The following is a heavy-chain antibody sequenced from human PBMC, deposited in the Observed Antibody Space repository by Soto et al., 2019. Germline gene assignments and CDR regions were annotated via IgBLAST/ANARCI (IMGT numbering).Heavy chain of an antibody. CDR3: AKDSPGRITIFGVVTY. Sequence: PGGSLRLSCAASGFTFSSYAMSWVLQAPGKGLEWVSAISGSGGSTYYADSVKGRFTISRDNSKNTLYLQMNSLRAEETAVYYCAKDSPGRITIFGVVTYWGQGTLVTVSS. V-gene: IGHV3-23*01. CDR1: GFTFSSYA. CDR2: ISGSGGST. J-gene: IGHJ4*02. D-gene: IGHD3-3*01.